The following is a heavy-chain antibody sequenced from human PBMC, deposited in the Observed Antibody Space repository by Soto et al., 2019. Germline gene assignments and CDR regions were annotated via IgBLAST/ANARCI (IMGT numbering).Heavy chain of an antibody. J-gene: IGHJ4*02. CDR3: VSAAGSLLLDS. CDR1: GFTFSNFW. V-gene: IGHV3-7*01. D-gene: IGHD6-13*01. CDR2: IKKDGSEK. Sequence: PGGSLRLSCAASGFTFSNFWMSWVRQSPGKGLEWVANIKKDGSEKYYADSVRGRFTISRDNANSSLYLQLNSLRVEDTGLYYCVSAAGSLLLDSWGQGTLVTVSS.